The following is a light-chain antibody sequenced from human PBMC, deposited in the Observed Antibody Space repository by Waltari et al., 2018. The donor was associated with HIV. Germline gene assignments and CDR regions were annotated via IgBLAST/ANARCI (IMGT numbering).Light chain of an antibody. J-gene: IGLJ1*01. V-gene: IGLV1-40*01. CDR1: SSNIGANFS. CDR2: ANS. CDR3: QSFDSSLNAYV. Sequence: QSVLTQAPSVSGAPGPRVTISCTGSSSNIGANFSVHWYQLLPGSSPKLLIFANSNRPSGVPDRFSGSKSGTSASLAITGLHPEDEAEYYCQSFDSSLNAYVFGTGTTVIVL.